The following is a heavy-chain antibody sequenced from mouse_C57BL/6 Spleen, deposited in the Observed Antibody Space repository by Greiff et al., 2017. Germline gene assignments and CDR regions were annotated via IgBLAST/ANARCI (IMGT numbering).Heavy chain of an antibody. Sequence: QVQLKQSGAELMKPGASVKLSCKATGYTFTGYWIEWGKQRPGHGLEWFGESLPGSGSTNYNEKFKGKATFTADTSSNTDYMQLSSLTTEDSALYYCARRGYYGNYGDWGQGTTLTVSS. V-gene: IGHV1-9*01. CDR1: GYTFTGYW. J-gene: IGHJ2*01. CDR2: SLPGSGST. D-gene: IGHD2-1*01. CDR3: ARRGYYGNYGD.